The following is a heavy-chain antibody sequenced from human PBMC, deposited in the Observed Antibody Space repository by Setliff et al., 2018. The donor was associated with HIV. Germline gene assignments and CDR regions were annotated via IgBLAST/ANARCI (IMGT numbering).Heavy chain of an antibody. CDR2: ISNSSRYY. J-gene: IGHJ4*02. Sequence: LRLSCSASGFLFNRYSLNWVRQAPGRGPEWVASISNSSRYYWVKARYGDSVRGRFTISGDYAKNSVYLQMNSLRAEDMALYYCAKGRYSSSWYYFDYWGQGTLVTVSS. CDR3: AKGRYSSSWYYFDY. CDR1: GFLFNRYS. V-gene: IGHV3-21*04. D-gene: IGHD6-13*01.